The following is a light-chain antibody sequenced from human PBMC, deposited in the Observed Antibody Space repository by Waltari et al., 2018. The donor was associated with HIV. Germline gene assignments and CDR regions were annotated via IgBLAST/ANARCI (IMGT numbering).Light chain of an antibody. CDR1: QSIGTY. CDR3: QQNYFTPWS. J-gene: IGKJ1*01. CDR2: AVS. Sequence: DIQMTQSPSSLSASVGDRVTITCRASQSIGTYLTWYQQRPGKAPNLLIFAVSNLHPGVPSRFSGSGSGTDFTLTIDSLQPEDFGAYYCQQNYFTPWSFGQGTKV. V-gene: IGKV1-39*01.